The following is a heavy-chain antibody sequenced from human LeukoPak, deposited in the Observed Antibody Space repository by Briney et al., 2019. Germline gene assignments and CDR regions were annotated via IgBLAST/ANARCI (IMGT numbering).Heavy chain of an antibody. Sequence: ASVKVSCRASGYTFTSYYMHWVRQAPGHGLEWMGIIHPSGGSTSYAQKFQGRVTMTRDTSTSTVYMELSSLRSEDTAVYYCARAHLHYGDSIHDIVYWGQGSPLTVSS. CDR1: GYTFTSYY. V-gene: IGHV1-46*01. CDR2: IHPSGGST. J-gene: IGHJ4*02. D-gene: IGHD4-17*01. CDR3: ARAHLHYGDSIHDIVY.